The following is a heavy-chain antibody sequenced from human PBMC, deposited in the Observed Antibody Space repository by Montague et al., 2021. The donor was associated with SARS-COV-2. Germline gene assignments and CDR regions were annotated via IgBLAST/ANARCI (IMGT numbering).Heavy chain of an antibody. V-gene: IGHV2-5*02. D-gene: IGHD3-22*01. J-gene: IGHJ4*02. CDR3: AHRRPLYYYDSSLSTFDY. Sequence: PALVKPTQTLTLTCTFSGFSLSTSGVGVGWIRQPSGKALEWLALIYWDGDKRYSPSLKSRLTITKDTSKNQVVLTMTNMDPVDTATYYCAHRRPLYYYDSSLSTFDYWGQGTLVTVSS. CDR1: GFSLSTSGVG. CDR2: IYWDGDK.